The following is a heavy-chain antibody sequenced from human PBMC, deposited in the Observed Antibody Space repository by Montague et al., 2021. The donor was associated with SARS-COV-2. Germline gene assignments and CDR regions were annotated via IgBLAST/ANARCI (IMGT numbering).Heavy chain of an antibody. V-gene: IGHV4-59*01. CDR1: GGSISTYY. D-gene: IGHD2-15*01. Sequence: SETLSLTCSVSGGSISTYYWSWIRQPPGKRLEWIGYIYYSGSTNYNPSLKSRVTISIDTSKNQFSLELSSVTAADMAVYYCASPGGYCTGGGCYYVYWGQGTLVTVSS. CDR3: ASPGGYCTGGGCYYVY. J-gene: IGHJ4*02. CDR2: IYYSGST.